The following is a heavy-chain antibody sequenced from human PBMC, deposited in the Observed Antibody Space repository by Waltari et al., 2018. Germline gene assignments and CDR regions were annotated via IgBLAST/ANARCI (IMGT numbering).Heavy chain of an antibody. J-gene: IGHJ3*02. CDR1: GDSIRGHY. CDR2: IFNSATT. D-gene: IGHD2-21*01. Sequence: QVQLQESGPGLVEPSETLSLTCTVSGDSIRGHYWSWIRQPPGKGLEWIGYIFNSATTIYNPSLKGRVTISADMSKNQLALRLTSMTAADTAVYYCARGYGAYCGEDCSDPFDIWGRGTMVTVSS. CDR3: ARGYGAYCGEDCSDPFDI. V-gene: IGHV4-59*11.